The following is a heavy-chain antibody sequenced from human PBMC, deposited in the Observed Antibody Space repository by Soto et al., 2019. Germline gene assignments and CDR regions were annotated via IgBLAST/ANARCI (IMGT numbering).Heavy chain of an antibody. V-gene: IGHV1-18*01. Sequence: GASVKVSCKASGYTFTSYGISWVRQAPGQGLEWMGWISAYNGNTNYAQKLQGRVTMTTDTSTSTAYMELRSLRSDDTAVYYCARRSGLAVAGTGYFDYWGQGTLVTVSS. D-gene: IGHD6-19*01. J-gene: IGHJ4*02. CDR1: GYTFTSYG. CDR3: ARRSGLAVAGTGYFDY. CDR2: ISAYNGNT.